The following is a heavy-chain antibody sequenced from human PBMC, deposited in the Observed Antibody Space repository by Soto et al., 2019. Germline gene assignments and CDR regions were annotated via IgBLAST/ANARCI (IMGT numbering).Heavy chain of an antibody. CDR2: IFSNDDK. V-gene: IGHV2-26*01. CDR3: ALIKDCSRTDCFLASFDP. J-gene: IGHJ5*02. CDR1: GLSLSNAKLG. D-gene: IGHD2-2*01. Sequence: QVTLKESGPVLVKPTETLTLTCTVSGLSLSNAKLGVSWIRQPPGEALEWLAHIFSNDDKSYSTSLDRRLTISKDTSKSQVVLTMTNLDPVDSGTYYCALIKDCSRTDCFLASFDPWGQGTLVTVSS.